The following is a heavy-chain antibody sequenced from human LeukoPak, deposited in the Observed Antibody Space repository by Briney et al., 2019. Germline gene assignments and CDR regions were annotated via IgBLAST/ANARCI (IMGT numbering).Heavy chain of an antibody. CDR2: IIPILGIA. D-gene: IGHD2-2*01. CDR1: GGTFSSYA. J-gene: IGHJ4*02. V-gene: IGHV1-69*04. Sequence: SVKVSCKASGGTFSSYAISWVRQAPGQGLEWMGRIIPILGIANYAQKFQGRVTITTDESTSTAYMELSSLRSEDTAVYYCVREGYQGGPFDYWGQGTLVTVSS. CDR3: VREGYQGGPFDY.